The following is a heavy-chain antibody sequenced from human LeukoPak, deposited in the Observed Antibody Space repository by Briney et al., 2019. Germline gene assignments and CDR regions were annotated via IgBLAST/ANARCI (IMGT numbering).Heavy chain of an antibody. V-gene: IGHV1-2*02. Sequence: ASVKVSCKASGYTFTGYYVHWVRQAPGQGLEWMGWINPNSGGTNYAQKFQGRVTMTRDTSISTAYMELSRLRSDDTAVYYCARVAGMLYDSSGKAWGYWGQGTLVTVSS. CDR3: ARVAGMLYDSSGKAWGY. CDR1: GYTFTGYY. CDR2: INPNSGGT. D-gene: IGHD3-22*01. J-gene: IGHJ4*02.